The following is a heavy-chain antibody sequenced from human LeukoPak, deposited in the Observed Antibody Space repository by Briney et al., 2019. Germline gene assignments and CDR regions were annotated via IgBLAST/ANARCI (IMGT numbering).Heavy chain of an antibody. CDR2: IYYTGST. CDR3: ARAGSSGSRGYYFDY. CDR1: GGSISPYY. J-gene: IGHJ4*02. Sequence: PSETLSLTCTVSGGSISPYYWTWIRQPPGKGLEWIGFIYYTGSTNYNPSLKSRVTISADTSKNQFSLRLTSGAAAETAGYCCARAGSSGSRGYYFDYWGQGTLVTVSS. V-gene: IGHV4-59*01. D-gene: IGHD6-13*01.